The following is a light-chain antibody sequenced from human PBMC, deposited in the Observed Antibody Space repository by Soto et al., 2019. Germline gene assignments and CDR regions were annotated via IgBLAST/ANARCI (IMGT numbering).Light chain of an antibody. CDR1: RFLSSN. Sequence: ELVMTQSPATLSVSPGERATLSCRASRFLSSNVAWYQQKPGQAPRLLIYGASIRATGIPDRFSGSGSGTDFTLTISRLEPGDFAVYYCQQYGSSSTFGQGTRLEIK. CDR3: QQYGSSST. CDR2: GAS. V-gene: IGKV3-20*01. J-gene: IGKJ5*01.